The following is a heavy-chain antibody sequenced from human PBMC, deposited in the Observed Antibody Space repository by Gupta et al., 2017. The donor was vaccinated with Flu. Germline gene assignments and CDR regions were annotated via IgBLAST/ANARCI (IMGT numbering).Heavy chain of an antibody. D-gene: IGHD1-1*01. CDR2: INYNSRNA. J-gene: IGHJ4*02. CDR1: GFTFSPYV. CDR3: AKGGRYPTSPDY. Sequence: EVQLVESGGDLVQPGGSLRLSCVASGFTFSPYVINWVRQAPGKGLEWVSSINYNSRNAYYADSVRGRFTISRDNSRNTPFLQMGSLGVEDTAIYYCAKGGRYPTSPDYWGQGTLVTVSS. V-gene: IGHV3-23*04.